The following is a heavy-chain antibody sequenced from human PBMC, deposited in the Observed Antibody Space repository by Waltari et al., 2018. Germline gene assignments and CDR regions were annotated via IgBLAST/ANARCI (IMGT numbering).Heavy chain of an antibody. CDR3: AKDLHDILTVLDY. V-gene: IGHV3-30*18. J-gene: IGHJ4*02. D-gene: IGHD3-9*01. CDR1: GFTFSSYG. Sequence: QVQLVESGGGVVQPGRSLRLSCAASGFTFSSYGMHWVRQAPGKGLEWVAVISYDGSNKYYADSVKGRFTISRDNSKNTLYLQMNSLRAEDTAVYYCAKDLHDILTVLDYWGQGTLVTVSS. CDR2: ISYDGSNK.